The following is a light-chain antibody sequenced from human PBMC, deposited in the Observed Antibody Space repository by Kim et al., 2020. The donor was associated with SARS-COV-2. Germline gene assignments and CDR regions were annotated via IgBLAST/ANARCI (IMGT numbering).Light chain of an antibody. J-gene: IGLJ2*01. CDR2: QHT. CDR3: QAWDSGTAV. CDR1: NLGDKY. Sequence: VAPGQTASITCSGPNLGDKYAYWYQQKPGQSPVLVIYQHTKRPSGISQRFSGFSSGNTATLTISPAQTIDEADYYCQAWDSGTAVFGGGTQLT. V-gene: IGLV3-1*01.